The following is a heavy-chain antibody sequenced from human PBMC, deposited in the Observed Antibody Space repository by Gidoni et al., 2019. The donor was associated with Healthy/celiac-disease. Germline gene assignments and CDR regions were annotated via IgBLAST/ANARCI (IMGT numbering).Heavy chain of an antibody. Sequence: EVHLVESGGGVVRPWVSLTLSCSASGFPFYVSCMSWVRQAPGKGLGWVFGSNGKGGSTGYADSVKGRFTISRDNAKNSLYLQMNSLRAEDTALYYCARDSRFSIGTPGAPGDYWGQGTLVTVSS. CDR1: GFPFYVSC. CDR3: ARDSRFSIGTPGAPGDY. V-gene: IGHV3-20*04. D-gene: IGHD3-3*01. CDR2: SNGKGGST. J-gene: IGHJ4*02.